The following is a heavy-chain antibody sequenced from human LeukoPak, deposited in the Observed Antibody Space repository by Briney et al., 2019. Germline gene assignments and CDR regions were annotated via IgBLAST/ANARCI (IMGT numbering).Heavy chain of an antibody. V-gene: IGHV3-74*01. J-gene: IGHJ4*02. D-gene: IGHD3-16*01. CDR3: SSQISRGGS. Sequence: GGSLRLSCAASGFSFSTYWMHWVRQVPGKGPEWVSHITPDGSSTNYADSVKGRFIISRDNAKNTLYLQMNSLRAEDTAVYYCSSQISRGGSWGQGTLVTVSS. CDR1: GFSFSTYW. CDR2: ITPDGSST.